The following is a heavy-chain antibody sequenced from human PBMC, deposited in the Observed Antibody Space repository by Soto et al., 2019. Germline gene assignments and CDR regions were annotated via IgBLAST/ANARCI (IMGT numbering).Heavy chain of an antibody. CDR3: ARGYYDFWSGYYDFDY. CDR1: GGSISSSNW. Sequence: SETLSLTCAVSGGSISSSNWWSWVRQPPGKGLEWIGEIYHSGSTNYNPSLKSRVTISVDKSKNQFSLKLSSVTAADTAVYYCARGYYDFWSGYYDFDYWGQGTLVTVSS. J-gene: IGHJ4*02. D-gene: IGHD3-3*01. V-gene: IGHV4-4*02. CDR2: IYHSGST.